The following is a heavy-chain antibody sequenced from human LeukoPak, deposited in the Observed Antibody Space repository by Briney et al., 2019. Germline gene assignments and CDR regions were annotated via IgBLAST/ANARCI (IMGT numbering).Heavy chain of an antibody. V-gene: IGHV4-34*01. CDR2: INHSGST. Sequence: KPSETLSLTCAVYGGSFSGYYWSWIRQPPGKGLEWIGEINHSGSTNYNPSLKSRVTISVDTSKNQFSLKLSSVTAADTAVYYCARHLSEMATQFISYNWFDPWGQGTLVTVSS. CDR3: ARHLSEMATQFISYNWFDP. D-gene: IGHD5-24*01. CDR1: GGSFSGYY. J-gene: IGHJ5*02.